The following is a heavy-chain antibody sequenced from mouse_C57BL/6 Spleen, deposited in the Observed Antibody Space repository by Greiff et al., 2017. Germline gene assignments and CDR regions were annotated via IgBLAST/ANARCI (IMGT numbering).Heavy chain of an antibody. Sequence: EVQWVESGEGLVKPGGSLKLSCAASGFTFSSYAMSWVRQTPEKRLEWVAYISSGGDYIYYADTVKGRFTISRDNARNTLYLQMSSLKSEDTAMYYCTRVDYYSNSYAMDYWGQGTSVTVSS. V-gene: IGHV5-9-1*02. CDR2: ISSGGDYI. J-gene: IGHJ4*01. D-gene: IGHD2-5*01. CDR3: TRVDYYSNSYAMDY. CDR1: GFTFSSYA.